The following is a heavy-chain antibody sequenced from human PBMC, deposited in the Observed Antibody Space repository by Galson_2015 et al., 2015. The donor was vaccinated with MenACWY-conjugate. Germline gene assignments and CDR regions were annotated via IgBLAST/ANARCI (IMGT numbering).Heavy chain of an antibody. J-gene: IGHJ6*02. CDR1: GFTFSSYS. V-gene: IGHV3-23*01. D-gene: IGHD2-15*01. CDR3: AKHAISVGIYGMDV. CDR2: IRDSGTST. Sequence: SLRLSCAASGFTFSSYSMSWVRQAPGKGLEWVSTIRDSGTSTYYADSVKGRFTISRDNSKNTLYLQMNSLRAEDTAVYYCAKHAISVGIYGMDVWGQGTTVTVSS.